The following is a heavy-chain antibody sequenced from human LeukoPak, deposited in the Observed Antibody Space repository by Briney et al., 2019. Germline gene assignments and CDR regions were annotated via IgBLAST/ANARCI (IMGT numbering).Heavy chain of an antibody. CDR2: IDSSSSTI. CDR3: AKDRTYYYDRRGFDY. D-gene: IGHD3-22*01. CDR1: GFIFSDYN. Sequence: GGSLRLSCEASGFIFSDYNMNWVRQAPGKGLEWLSFIDSSSSTIYYADSVKGRFAISRDNSKNTLYLQMNSLRAEDTAVYYCAKDRTYYYDRRGFDYWGQGTLVTVSS. J-gene: IGHJ4*02. V-gene: IGHV3-48*01.